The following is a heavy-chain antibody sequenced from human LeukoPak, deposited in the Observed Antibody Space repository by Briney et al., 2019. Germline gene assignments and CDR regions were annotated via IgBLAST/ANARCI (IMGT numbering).Heavy chain of an antibody. Sequence: GGSLRLSCAASGFTFSSYSMNWVRQAPGKGLEWVSYISSSSSTIYYADSVKGRFTISRDNAKNSLYLQMNSLRAEDTAVYYCARDSLLDDHWGQGTLVTVSS. CDR1: GFTFSSYS. D-gene: IGHD2-21*01. CDR2: ISSSSSTI. V-gene: IGHV3-48*01. J-gene: IGHJ4*02. CDR3: ARDSLLDDH.